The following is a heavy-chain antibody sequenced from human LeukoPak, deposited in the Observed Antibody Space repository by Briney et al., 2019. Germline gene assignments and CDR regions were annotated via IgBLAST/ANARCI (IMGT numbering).Heavy chain of an antibody. J-gene: IGHJ4*02. CDR1: GFTFSDYF. V-gene: IGHV3-11*04. CDR3: ATSRVFDY. Sequence: GSLSLSCVASGFTFSDYFMSWIRQAPGKGLEWLSFINSAGDNIYYADSAKGRFTISRDNAKKTLYLEINSLRMEDTAIYYCATSRVFDYWGQGTLVTVSS. CDR2: INSAGDNI.